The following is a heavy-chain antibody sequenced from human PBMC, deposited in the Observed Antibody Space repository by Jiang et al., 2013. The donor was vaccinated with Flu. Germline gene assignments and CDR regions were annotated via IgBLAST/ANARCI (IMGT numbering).Heavy chain of an antibody. D-gene: IGHD5-24*01. CDR3: ARANTVEMATIGGFDF. Sequence: GPGLVKPSQTLSLTCTVSGGSISNGGYSWNWIRQHPGKGLEWIGYIYYSGSTYYSPSLRSRVTISVDTSKNQFSLRLSSVTAADTAVYYCARANTVEMATIGGFDFWGQG. J-gene: IGHJ4*02. V-gene: IGHV4-31*03. CDR2: IYYSGST. CDR1: GGSISNGGYS.